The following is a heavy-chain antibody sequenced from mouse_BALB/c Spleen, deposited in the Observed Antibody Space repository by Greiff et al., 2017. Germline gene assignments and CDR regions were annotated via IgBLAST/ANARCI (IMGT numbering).Heavy chain of an antibody. D-gene: IGHD1-2*01. CDR3: ARKGYYGPWFAY. CDR2: IYPGDGDT. CDR1: GYAFSSYW. Sequence: VKLMESGAELVRPGSSVKISCKASGYAFSSYWMNWVKQRPGQGLEWIGQIYPGDGDTNYNGKFKGKATLTADKSSSTAYMQLSSLTSEDSAVYFCARKGYYGPWFAYWGQGTLVTVSA. V-gene: IGHV1-80*01. J-gene: IGHJ3*01.